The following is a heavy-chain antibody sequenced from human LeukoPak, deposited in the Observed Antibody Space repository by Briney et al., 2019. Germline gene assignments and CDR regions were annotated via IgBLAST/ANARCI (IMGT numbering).Heavy chain of an antibody. CDR3: ARDASGSSIGLIDF. CDR1: EFTLRSYS. V-gene: IGHV3-21*01. J-gene: IGHJ4*02. Sequence: PGGSLRLSCVASEFTLRSYSMHWVRQAPGKGLEWVSYISTSSTYIYYADSVMGRCTISRDNAKNSLYLHMSSLRAEDTAVYYCARDASGSSIGLIDFWGQGTLVTVSS. CDR2: ISTSSTYI. D-gene: IGHD1-26*01.